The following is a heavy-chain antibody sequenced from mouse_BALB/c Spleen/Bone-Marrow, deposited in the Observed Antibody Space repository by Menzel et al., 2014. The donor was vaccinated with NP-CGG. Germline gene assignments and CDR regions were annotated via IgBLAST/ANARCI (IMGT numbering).Heavy chain of an antibody. CDR1: GFNIKDPY. CDR2: LDPANGNT. D-gene: IGHD2-14*01. V-gene: IGHV14-3*02. Sequence: EVQLQQSGAELVKPGASVKLSCTASGFNIKDPYMHWVKQRPEQGLEWIGRLDPANGNTKYDPEFQGKATITADTSSNTAYLQLSSLTSEDTAVYYCATYYRYDRRFAYWGQGTLVTVSA. J-gene: IGHJ3*01. CDR3: ATYYRYDRRFAY.